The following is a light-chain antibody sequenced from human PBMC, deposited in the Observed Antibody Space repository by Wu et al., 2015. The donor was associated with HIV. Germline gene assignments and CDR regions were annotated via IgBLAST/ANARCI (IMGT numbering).Light chain of an antibody. V-gene: IGKV3-15*01. CDR2: GAS. J-gene: IGKJ3*01. CDR1: QIVRNN. CDR3: QQYYDWPGIT. Sequence: EIVMTQSPATLSVSPGERVTLSCRASQIVRNNLAWYQQKPGQAPRLLIHGASTRATGVPARFSGIGSGTEFTLTISSLQSEDFAVYYCQQYYDWPGITFGPRDQSGYQT.